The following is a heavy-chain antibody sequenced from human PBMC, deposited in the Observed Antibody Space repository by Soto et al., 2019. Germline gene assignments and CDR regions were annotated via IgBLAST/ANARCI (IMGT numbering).Heavy chain of an antibody. V-gene: IGHV4-39*02. J-gene: IGHJ3*02. CDR1: GGSISSSSYY. CDR3: ARDGGYCSGGSCPPEDAFDI. D-gene: IGHD2-15*01. CDR2: IYYSGST. Sequence: ASETLSLTCTVSGGSISSSSYYWGWIRQPPGKGLEWIGSIYYSGSTYYNPSLKSRVTISVDTSKNQFSLKLSSVTAADTAVYYCARDGGYCSGGSCPPEDAFDIWGQGTMVTVSS.